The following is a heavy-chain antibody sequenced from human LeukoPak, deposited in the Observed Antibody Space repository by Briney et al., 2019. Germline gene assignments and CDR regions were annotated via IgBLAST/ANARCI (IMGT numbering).Heavy chain of an antibody. V-gene: IGHV3-21*01. CDR2: ISSSGSYI. CDR3: TSGRSYRSPFDY. J-gene: IGHJ4*02. Sequence: GGSLRLSCAASGFTFSSYSMNWVRQAPGKGLEWVSSISSSGSYIYYADSVKGRFTISRDNAKNSLYLQMNSLRAEDTAAYYSTSGRSYRSPFDYWGQGTLVTVSS. CDR1: GFTFSSYS. D-gene: IGHD3-16*02.